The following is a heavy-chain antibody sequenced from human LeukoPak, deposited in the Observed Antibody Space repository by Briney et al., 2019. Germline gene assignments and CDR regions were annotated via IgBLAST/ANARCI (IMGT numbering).Heavy chain of an antibody. Sequence: GGSLRLPCAVSGLTLSNNYMNGVGQASGMGLQWVSIIYSGGRTYYADSAKGRFTISRAHAKNPLYLQMTSLRAEDTAVHYCARDSRVVVINVWFAPWGQGTLVTVSS. J-gene: IGHJ5*02. D-gene: IGHD3-22*01. V-gene: IGHV3-53*01. CDR3: ARDSRVVVINVWFAP. CDR1: GLTLSNNY. CDR2: IYSGGRT.